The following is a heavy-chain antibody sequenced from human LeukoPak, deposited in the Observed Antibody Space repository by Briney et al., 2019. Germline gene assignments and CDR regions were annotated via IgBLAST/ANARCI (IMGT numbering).Heavy chain of an antibody. D-gene: IGHD4-17*01. CDR2: VFYDGIA. J-gene: IGHJ4*02. Sequence: SETLSLTCTVSGASISSTNNYWGWIRQPPGKGLEWIGSVFYDGIANYSPSLKSRVTISADMSKNQFSLKMRSATATDTAVYYCARHIPNGDYLNYWGQGTLVTVSS. CDR3: ARHIPNGDYLNY. CDR1: GASISSTNNY. V-gene: IGHV4-39*01.